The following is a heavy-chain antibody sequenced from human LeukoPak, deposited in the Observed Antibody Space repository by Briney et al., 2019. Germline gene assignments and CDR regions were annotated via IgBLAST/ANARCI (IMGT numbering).Heavy chain of an antibody. CDR3: ARAPAYDSKRLDY. V-gene: IGHV1-18*04. D-gene: IGHD3-22*01. CDR1: GYTFTSYY. J-gene: IGHJ4*02. CDR2: ISAYNGNT. Sequence: ASVKVSCKASGYTFTSYYMHWVRQAPGQGLEWMGWISAYNGNTNYAQKLQGRVTMTTDTSTSTAYMELRSLRSDDTAVYYCARAPAYDSKRLDYWGQGTLVTVSS.